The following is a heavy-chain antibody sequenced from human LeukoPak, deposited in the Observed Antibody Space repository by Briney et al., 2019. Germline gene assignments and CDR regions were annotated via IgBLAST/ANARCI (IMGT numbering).Heavy chain of an antibody. J-gene: IGHJ4*02. D-gene: IGHD3/OR15-3a*01. Sequence: GGSLRLSCAASGFTFSSYSMNWVRQAPGKGLEWVSYISSSSTIYYADSVKGRFTISRDNAKNSLYLQMNSLRAEDTAVYYCARAGLVIPYYFDYWGQGTLVTVSS. CDR2: ISSSSTI. V-gene: IGHV3-48*01. CDR1: GFTFSSYS. CDR3: ARAGLVIPYYFDY.